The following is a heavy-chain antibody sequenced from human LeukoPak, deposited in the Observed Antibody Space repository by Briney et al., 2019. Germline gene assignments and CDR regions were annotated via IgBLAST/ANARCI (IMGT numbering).Heavy chain of an antibody. Sequence: GGSLRLSCAASGFTLSDFYMNWVRRAPGEGLEWVSLIHSGGTIYYTDSAKGRFTISRDNSKNTLYLQMNSLTIEDTAVYYCAFGRYPFDYWGQGTLVTVSS. CDR3: AFGRYPFDY. J-gene: IGHJ4*02. CDR2: IHSGGTI. V-gene: IGHV3-66*01. CDR1: GFTLSDFY. D-gene: IGHD3-16*02.